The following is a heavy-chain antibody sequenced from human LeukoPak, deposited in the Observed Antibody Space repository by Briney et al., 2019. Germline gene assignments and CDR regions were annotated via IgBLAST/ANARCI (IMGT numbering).Heavy chain of an antibody. V-gene: IGHV1-18*01. CDR3: AREKRAAPGGVFDY. J-gene: IGHJ4*02. D-gene: IGHD6-6*01. CDR2: ISAHNGNT. Sequence: ASVKVSCKASGYTFTSYGISWVRQAPGQGLEWMGWISAHNGNTNYAQKLQGRVTMTTDTSTSTAYMELRSLRSDDTAVYYCAREKRAAPGGVFDYWGQGTLVTVSS. CDR1: GYTFTSYG.